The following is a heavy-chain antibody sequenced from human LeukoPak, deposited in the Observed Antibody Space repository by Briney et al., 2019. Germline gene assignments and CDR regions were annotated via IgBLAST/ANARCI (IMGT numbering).Heavy chain of an antibody. Sequence: SETLSLTCTVSGGSISSYYWSWIRQPPGKGLEWIGDIYYSGSTNYNPSLKSRVTISVDTSKNQFSLKLGSVTAADTAVYYCAREYYDILTGWAGMDVWGKGTTVTVSS. V-gene: IGHV4-59*01. D-gene: IGHD3-9*01. CDR3: AREYYDILTGWAGMDV. J-gene: IGHJ6*04. CDR1: GGSISSYY. CDR2: IYYSGST.